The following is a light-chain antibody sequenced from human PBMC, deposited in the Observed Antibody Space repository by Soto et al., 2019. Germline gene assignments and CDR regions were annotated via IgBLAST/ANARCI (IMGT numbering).Light chain of an antibody. V-gene: IGLV2-23*01. CDR3: CSYAGSYV. J-gene: IGLJ1*01. Sequence: QSVLTQPASVSGPPGQSITSSCTGTSSDVGSYNLVSWYQQHPGKAPKLMIYEGSKRPSGVSNRSSGSKSGNTASLTISGLQAEDEADYYCCSYAGSYVFGTGTKV. CDR2: EGS. CDR1: SSDVGSYNL.